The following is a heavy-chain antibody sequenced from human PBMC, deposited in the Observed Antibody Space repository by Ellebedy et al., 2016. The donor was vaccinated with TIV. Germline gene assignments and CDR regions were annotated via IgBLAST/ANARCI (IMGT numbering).Heavy chain of an antibody. J-gene: IGHJ4*02. CDR2: ICYDGTNK. CDR1: GFTFSNYG. D-gene: IGHD5-24*01. CDR3: ARGPEMAHFDY. Sequence: GESLKISCAASGFTFSNYGMHWVRQAPGRGLEWVAVICYDGTNKYYADSVKGRFTISRDNSKKTVSLQMTSLRADDTAVYYCARGPEMAHFDYWGQGTLVTVSS. V-gene: IGHV3-33*01.